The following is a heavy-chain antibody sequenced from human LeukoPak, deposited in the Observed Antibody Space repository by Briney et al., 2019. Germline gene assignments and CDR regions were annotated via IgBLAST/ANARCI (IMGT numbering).Heavy chain of an antibody. CDR3: ARGRSNYYGMDV. D-gene: IGHD1-26*01. CDR2: IYYNGNT. Sequence: PSETLSLTCSVSDGSINSYYWNRIRRPPGKGLEWIGYIYYNGNTNYSPSLKSRVTMSVDTSKNLFSLKVSSVTAADTAVYYCARGRSNYYGMDVWGQGTTVTVSS. J-gene: IGHJ6*02. V-gene: IGHV4-59*01. CDR1: DGSINSYY.